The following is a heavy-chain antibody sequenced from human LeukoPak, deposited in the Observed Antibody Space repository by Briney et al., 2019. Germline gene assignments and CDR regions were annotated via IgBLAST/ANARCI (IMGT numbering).Heavy chain of an antibody. D-gene: IGHD2-15*01. J-gene: IGHJ2*01. CDR3: ARVRVGGSVAATFWYFDL. V-gene: IGHV3-7*02. CDR2: IKQDGSEK. Sequence: GGSLRLSCAASGFTFSSYWMTWVRQAPGKGLEWVAKIKQDGSEKYYVDSVKGRFTISRDNAKNSLSLQMNSLRAEDTAVYYCARVRVGGSVAATFWYFDLWGRGTLVTVSS. CDR1: GFTFSSYW.